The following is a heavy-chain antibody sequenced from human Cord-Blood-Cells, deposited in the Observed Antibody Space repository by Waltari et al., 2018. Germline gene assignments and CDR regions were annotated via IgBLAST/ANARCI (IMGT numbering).Heavy chain of an antibody. CDR2: IYSGGST. CDR3: ARRRPGDYFDY. Sequence: EVQLVETGGGLIKPGGSLRLSCAASGFTVSSNYMSWVRQAPGKGLGWFSVIYSGGSTYYADSVKCRFTISRDNSKNTLYLQMNSLRAEDTAVYYCARRRPGDYFDYWGQGTLVTVSS. D-gene: IGHD3-10*01. J-gene: IGHJ4*02. CDR1: GFTVSSNY. V-gene: IGHV3-53*02.